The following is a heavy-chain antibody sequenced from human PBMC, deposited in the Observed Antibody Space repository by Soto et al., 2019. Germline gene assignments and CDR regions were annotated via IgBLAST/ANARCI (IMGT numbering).Heavy chain of an antibody. V-gene: IGHV3-64*01. Sequence: EVQLAESGGGLAQPGVSLRLSCAASGLTLSGYAMDWVRQAPGKGLEYVSGISSNGVGTYYANSVQGRFTISRDNSKNTVYLQMRSLRPEDMAVYYCASRARPDFYYMDVWGKGTTVTVSS. CDR1: GLTLSGYA. J-gene: IGHJ6*03. CDR2: ISSNGVGT. D-gene: IGHD6-6*01. CDR3: ASRARPDFYYMDV.